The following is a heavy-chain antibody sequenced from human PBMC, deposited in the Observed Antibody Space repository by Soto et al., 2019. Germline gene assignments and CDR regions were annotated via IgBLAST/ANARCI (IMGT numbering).Heavy chain of an antibody. J-gene: IGHJ1*01. CDR1: GFTFSGYS. Sequence: EVQLVESGGGLVKPGGSLRLSCAASGFTFSGYSMNWVRLAPGKGLEWVSSISSSSKNIYYADSVKGRLTISRDNAKDVLYLQMNSRRAEDTAVYYCARYPSDLWEPDQYFQYWGQGTLVTVAS. V-gene: IGHV3-21*01. D-gene: IGHD1-26*01. CDR3: ARYPSDLWEPDQYFQY. CDR2: ISSSSKNI.